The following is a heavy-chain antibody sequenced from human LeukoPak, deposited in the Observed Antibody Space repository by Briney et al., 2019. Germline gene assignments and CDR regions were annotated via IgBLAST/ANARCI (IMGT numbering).Heavy chain of an antibody. D-gene: IGHD1-26*01. CDR2: ISGSGGST. Sequence: GGSLRLSCAASGFTFSSYAMSWVRQASGKGLEWVSAISGSGGSTFYADSVKGRFTISRDNSKNTLSLQMNSLRAEDTAVYFCAKGEEDFDYWGQGTLVTVSS. CDR3: AKGEEDFDY. CDR1: GFTFSSYA. J-gene: IGHJ4*02. V-gene: IGHV3-23*01.